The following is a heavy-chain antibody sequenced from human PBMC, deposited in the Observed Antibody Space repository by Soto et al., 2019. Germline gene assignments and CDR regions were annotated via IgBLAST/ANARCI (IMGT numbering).Heavy chain of an antibody. D-gene: IGHD3-10*01. V-gene: IGHV3-21*04. J-gene: IGHJ4*02. CDR2: IGTSSSYI. CDR1: GFTFSSYT. CDR3: AKKVNSGSGSQYFDY. Sequence: PGGSLRLSCAASGFTFSSYTMNWVRQAPGRGLEWVSSIGTSSSYIYYADSVKGRFTISRDNSKNTLFLQMNSLRAEDTAIYYCAKKVNSGSGSQYFDYFGQGTLVTATS.